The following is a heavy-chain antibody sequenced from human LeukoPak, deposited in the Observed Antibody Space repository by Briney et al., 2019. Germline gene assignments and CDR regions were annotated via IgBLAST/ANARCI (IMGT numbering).Heavy chain of an antibody. CDR3: ARDRFGPTYYYGSGGPFFDY. V-gene: IGHV3-48*01. J-gene: IGHJ4*02. Sequence: GGSLRLSCTASGFTFSSYSMNWVRQAPGKGLEWVSYISSSSSTIYYADSVKGRFTISRDNAKNSLYLQMNSLRAEDTAVYYCARDRFGPTYYYGSGGPFFDYWGQGTLVTVSS. D-gene: IGHD3-10*01. CDR2: ISSSSSTI. CDR1: GFTFSSYS.